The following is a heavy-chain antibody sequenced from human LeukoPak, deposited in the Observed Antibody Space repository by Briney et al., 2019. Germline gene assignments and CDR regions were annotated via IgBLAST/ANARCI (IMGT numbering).Heavy chain of an antibody. V-gene: IGHV1-8*01. CDR2: MTPKTGNS. D-gene: IGHD2-2*01. J-gene: IGHJ4*02. Sequence: GASVKVSCKASGYMFINYDINWVRQAAGQGLEWMAWMTPKTGNSGCAQRFQGRVTLTRDTSTDTAYMELSNLGSEDTAVYYCARKTCTTTSCLHSWGQGTLVTVSS. CDR3: ARKTCTTTSCLHS. CDR1: GYMFINYD.